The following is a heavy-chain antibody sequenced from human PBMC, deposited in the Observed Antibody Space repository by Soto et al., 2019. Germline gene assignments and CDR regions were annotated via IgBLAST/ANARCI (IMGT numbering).Heavy chain of an antibody. CDR2: INNDGSST. CDR3: VRDQDSRGFSVFNL. V-gene: IGHV3-74*03. CDR1: GFTLCSFF. J-gene: IGHJ5*02. D-gene: IGHD3-22*01. Sequence: GGSLRLSCGASGFTLCSFFMHWVRQRPGKGLVWVSRINNDGSSTTYADSVKGRFTISRDNAKNTLYLQMNSLRAEDTAVYFCVRDQDSRGFSVFNLWGQGTQVTVSS.